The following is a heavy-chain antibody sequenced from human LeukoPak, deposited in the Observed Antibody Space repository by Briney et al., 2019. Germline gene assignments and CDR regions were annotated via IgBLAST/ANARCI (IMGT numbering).Heavy chain of an antibody. V-gene: IGHV3-21*01. CDR3: ARPYCTNGVCYNNWFDP. D-gene: IGHD2-8*01. Sequence: GGSLRLSCAASGFTFSSYSMNWVRQAPGKGLEWVSSISSSSSYIYYADSVKGRFTISRDNAKNSLYLQMNSLRAEDTAVYYCARPYCTNGVCYNNWFDPWGQGTLVTVS. CDR1: GFTFSSYS. J-gene: IGHJ5*02. CDR2: ISSSSSYI.